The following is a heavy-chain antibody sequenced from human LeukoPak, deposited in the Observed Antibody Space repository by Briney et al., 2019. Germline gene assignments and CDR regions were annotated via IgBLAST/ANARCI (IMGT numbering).Heavy chain of an antibody. CDR1: GGSISSYY. D-gene: IGHD2-21*01. Sequence: ASETLSLTCTVSGGSISSYYWSWIRQPPGKGLEWIAFIYYSGSTKYNPSLKSRVTISVATSKNQFSLRLGSVSGADTAVYYCARHFVTYPHYFDYWGQGTLVTVSS. V-gene: IGHV4-59*08. CDR3: ARHFVTYPHYFDY. J-gene: IGHJ4*02. CDR2: IYYSGST.